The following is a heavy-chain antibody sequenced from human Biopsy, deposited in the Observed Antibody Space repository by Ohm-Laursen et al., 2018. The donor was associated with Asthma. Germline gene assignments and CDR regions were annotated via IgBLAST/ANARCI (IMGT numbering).Heavy chain of an antibody. CDR2: ISSSGSTK. J-gene: IGHJ6*02. CDR3: ARVLESSSRGPSYFFTLDV. V-gene: IGHV3-11*01. Sequence: GSLRLSCSASGFSFGDFFMTWVRQAPGKGLEWVASISSSGSTKYPSESVLGRCTISRDNTQKSMTLELRSLRVEDTAIYYCARVLESSSRGPSYFFTLDVWGQGTPVAVSS. D-gene: IGHD6-13*01. CDR1: GFSFGDFF.